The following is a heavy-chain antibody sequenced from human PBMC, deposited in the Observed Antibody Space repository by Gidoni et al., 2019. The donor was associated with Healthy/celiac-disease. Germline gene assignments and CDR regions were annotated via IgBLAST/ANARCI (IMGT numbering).Heavy chain of an antibody. J-gene: IGHJ4*02. D-gene: IGHD3-22*01. V-gene: IGHV3-53*02. CDR2: IYSGGST. Sequence: EVQLVETGGGLIQPGGSLSLSCAASGFTVSSNSMSWVRQAPGKGPECVSVIYSGGSTYYADSVKGRFTISRDNSKNTLYLQMNSLRAEDTAVYYCARDYYDSSGYPLDYWGQGTLVTVSS. CDR3: ARDYYDSSGYPLDY. CDR1: GFTVSSNS.